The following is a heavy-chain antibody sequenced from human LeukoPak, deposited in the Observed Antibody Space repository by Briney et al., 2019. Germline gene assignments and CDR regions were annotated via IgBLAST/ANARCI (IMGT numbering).Heavy chain of an antibody. Sequence: ASVKVSFQASGYPFTSHGISWVRPAPGQGLEWMGWISAYNGNTNYAQKLQGRVTMTTDTSTSTAYMELRSLRSDDTAVYYCARDSSGWYYYYGMDVWGQGTTVTVSS. CDR3: ARDSSGWYYYYGMDV. J-gene: IGHJ6*02. V-gene: IGHV1-18*01. CDR1: GYPFTSHG. D-gene: IGHD6-19*01. CDR2: ISAYNGNT.